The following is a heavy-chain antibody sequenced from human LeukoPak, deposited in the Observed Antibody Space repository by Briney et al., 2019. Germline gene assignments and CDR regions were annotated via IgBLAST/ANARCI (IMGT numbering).Heavy chain of an antibody. J-gene: IGHJ4*02. CDR3: ARGGDIVVVPAAMSGGYYFDY. CDR1: GYTFTSYD. V-gene: IGHV1-8*01. D-gene: IGHD2-2*01. CDR2: MNPNSGNT. Sequence: GASVKVSCKASGYTFTSYDINWVRQATGQGLEWMGWMNPNSGNTGYAQKFQGGVTMTRNTSISTAYMELSSLRSEDTAVYYCARGGDIVVVPAAMSGGYYFDYWGQGTLVTVSS.